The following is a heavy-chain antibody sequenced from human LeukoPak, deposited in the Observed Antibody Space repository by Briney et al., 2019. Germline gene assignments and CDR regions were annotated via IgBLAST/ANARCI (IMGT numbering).Heavy chain of an antibody. CDR2: ISAYNGNT. CDR1: GYTLTSYG. Sequence: ASVKVSCKASGYTLTSYGISWVRQAPGQGLEWMGWISAYNGNTNYAQKLQGRVTMTTDTSTSTAYMELRSLRSDDTAVYYCARSDRAAYYYYMDVWGKGTTVTVSS. D-gene: IGHD2-15*01. J-gene: IGHJ6*03. CDR3: ARSDRAAYYYYMDV. V-gene: IGHV1-18*01.